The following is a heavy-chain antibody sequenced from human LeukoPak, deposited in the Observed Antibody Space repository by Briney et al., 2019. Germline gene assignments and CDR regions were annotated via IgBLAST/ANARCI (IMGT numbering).Heavy chain of an antibody. CDR3: AGAHYGSGSYYGWFDP. V-gene: IGHV4-39*07. D-gene: IGHD3-10*01. CDR2: IYYSGST. Sequence: SETLSLTCTVSGASISSSTDYWGWIRQPPGKGLEWIANIYYSGSTNYNPSLKSRVTISVDTSKNQFSLKLNSVTAADTALYYCAGAHYGSGSYYGWFDPWGQGTLVTVSS. CDR1: GASISSSTDY. J-gene: IGHJ5*02.